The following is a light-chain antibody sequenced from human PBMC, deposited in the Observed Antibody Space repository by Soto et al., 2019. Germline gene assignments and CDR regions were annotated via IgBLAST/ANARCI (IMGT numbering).Light chain of an antibody. J-gene: IGKJ1*01. V-gene: IGKV3-15*01. CDR1: QSITSI. Sequence: EIVMTKSPATLSVSPGERATLSCRARQSITSILDWYQQNAGQAPRLLIYRASTRATGIPARFSGSGSGTEFTLTITSLQSEDFAVYYCQQYDSWPTFGQGTKVEI. CDR3: QQYDSWPT. CDR2: RAS.